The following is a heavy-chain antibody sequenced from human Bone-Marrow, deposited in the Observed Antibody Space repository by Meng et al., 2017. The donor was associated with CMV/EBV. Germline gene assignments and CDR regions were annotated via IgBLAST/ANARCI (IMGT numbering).Heavy chain of an antibody. Sequence: ASVKVSCKASGYTFTSYDINWVRQATGQGLEWMGWMNPNSGNTGYAQKFQGRVTITRNTSISTAYMELSSLRSEDTAVYYCARGQVERDLRFLEWLYPTYYYGMDVWRQGTTVTVSS. CDR3: ARGQVERDLRFLEWLYPTYYYGMDV. V-gene: IGHV1-8*03. J-gene: IGHJ6*02. CDR2: MNPNSGNT. D-gene: IGHD3-3*01. CDR1: GYTFTSYD.